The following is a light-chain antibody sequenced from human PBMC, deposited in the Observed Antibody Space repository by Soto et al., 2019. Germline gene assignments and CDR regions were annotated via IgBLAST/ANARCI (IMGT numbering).Light chain of an antibody. CDR3: QQYNEWPLT. J-gene: IGKJ4*01. CDR2: HAS. CDR1: ESVSNN. V-gene: IGKV3-15*01. Sequence: EIVMTQSPATLSVSPGERATLSCRASESVSNNLAWYQQKFGQAPRLLIYHASTSATRIPARFSGSGSGTELSLTISTLQSDDFPLYYCQQYNEWPLTFGGGTKVEIK.